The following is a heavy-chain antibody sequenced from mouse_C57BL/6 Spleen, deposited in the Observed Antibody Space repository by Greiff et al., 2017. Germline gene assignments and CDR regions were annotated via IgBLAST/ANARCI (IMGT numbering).Heavy chain of an antibody. D-gene: IGHD2-4*01. CDR3: ARDDYDED. J-gene: IGHJ3*01. CDR2: ISYDGSN. V-gene: IGHV3-6*01. Sequence: EVKLMESGPGLVKPSQSLSLTCSVTGYSITSGYYWNWIRQFPGNKLEWMGYISYDGSNNYNPSLKNRISITRDTSKNQFFLKLNSVTTEDTATXYCARDDYDEDWGQGTLVTVSA. CDR1: GYSITSGYY.